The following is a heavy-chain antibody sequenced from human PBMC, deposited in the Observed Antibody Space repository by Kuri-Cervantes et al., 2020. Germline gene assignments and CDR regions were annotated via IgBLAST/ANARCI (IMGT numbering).Heavy chain of an antibody. V-gene: IGHV3-30*05. J-gene: IGHJ3*02. Sequence: GESLKISCAASGFTFSSYSMNWVRQAPGKGLEWLAVISYDGSNKYYADSVKGRFTISRDSSKNTLYLQMNSLRAEDTAVYYCARRASSSDAFDIWGQGTMVTVSS. CDR2: ISYDGSNK. CDR1: GFTFSSYS. D-gene: IGHD6-6*01. CDR3: ARRASSSDAFDI.